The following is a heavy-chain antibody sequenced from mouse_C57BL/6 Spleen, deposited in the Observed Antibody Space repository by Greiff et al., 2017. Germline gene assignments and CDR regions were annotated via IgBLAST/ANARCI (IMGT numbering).Heavy chain of an antibody. D-gene: IGHD4-1*01. V-gene: IGHV10-1*01. J-gene: IGHJ1*03. Sequence: EVQGVESGGGLVQPKGSLKLSCAASGFSFNTYAMNWVRQAPGKGLEWVARIRSKSNNYATYYADSVKDRFTISRDDSESMLYLQMNNLKTEDTAMYYCVRSNWDGGYFDVWGTGTTVTVSS. CDR2: IRSKSNNYAT. CDR3: VRSNWDGGYFDV. CDR1: GFSFNTYA.